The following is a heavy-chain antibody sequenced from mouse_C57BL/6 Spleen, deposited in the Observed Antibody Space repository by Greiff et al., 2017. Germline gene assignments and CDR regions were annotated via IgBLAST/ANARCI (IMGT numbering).Heavy chain of an antibody. CDR3: AFYYDYERNYFDY. V-gene: IGHV1-69*01. D-gene: IGHD2-4*01. Sequence: QVQLQQSGAELVMPGASVKLSCKASGYTFTSYWMHWVKQRPGQGLEWIGEIDPSDSYTNYNQKFKGKSTLTVDKSSSTAYMQLSSLTSEDSAVYYCAFYYDYERNYFDYWGQGTTLTVSS. CDR2: IDPSDSYT. CDR1: GYTFTSYW. J-gene: IGHJ2*01.